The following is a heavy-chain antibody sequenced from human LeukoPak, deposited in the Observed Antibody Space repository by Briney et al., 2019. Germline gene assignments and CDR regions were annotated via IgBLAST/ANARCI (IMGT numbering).Heavy chain of an antibody. D-gene: IGHD3-10*01. V-gene: IGHV4-39*07. CDR3: ASRWFGESYSSHDAFDI. Sequence: SETLSLTCTVSGGSISSSSYYWGWVRQPPGKGLEWIGSIYYSGSTYYNPSLKSRVAISVDKSKNQFSLKLSSVTAADTAVYYCASRWFGESYSSHDAFDIWGQGTMVTVSS. J-gene: IGHJ3*02. CDR1: GGSISSSSYY. CDR2: IYYSGST.